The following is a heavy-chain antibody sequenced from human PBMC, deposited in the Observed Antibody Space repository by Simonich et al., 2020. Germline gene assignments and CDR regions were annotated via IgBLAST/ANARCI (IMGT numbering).Heavy chain of an antibody. Sequence: QVQLVESGGGVVQPGRSLRLSCAASGFTFSSYAMHWVRQAQGKGLEGVAVISYDGSNKYYADSVKGRFTISRDNSKNTLYLQMNSLRAEDTAVYYCAREDLTGDAFDIWGQGTMVTVSS. CDR2: ISYDGSNK. V-gene: IGHV3-30*07. CDR3: AREDLTGDAFDI. J-gene: IGHJ3*02. D-gene: IGHD7-27*01. CDR1: GFTFSSYA.